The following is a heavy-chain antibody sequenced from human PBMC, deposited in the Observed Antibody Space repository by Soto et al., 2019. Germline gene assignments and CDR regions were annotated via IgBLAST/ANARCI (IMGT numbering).Heavy chain of an antibody. CDR3: ARHRAHRDDYTDFDS. CDR2: IFPGDSIT. D-gene: IGHD4-4*01. V-gene: IGHV5-51*01. Sequence: GESLKISCKASGYTFTYYWIGWVRQMPGKGLEWMGIIFPGDSITRYSPSFQGQVTISADKSISTAYLQWRSLKASDSAIYYCARHRAHRDDYTDFDSWGQGTLVTVSP. J-gene: IGHJ4*02. CDR1: GYTFTYYW.